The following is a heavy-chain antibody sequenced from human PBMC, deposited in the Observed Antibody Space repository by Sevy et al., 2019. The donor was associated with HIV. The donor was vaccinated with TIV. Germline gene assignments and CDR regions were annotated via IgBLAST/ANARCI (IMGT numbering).Heavy chain of an antibody. CDR2: IRYDGSDK. V-gene: IGHV3-30*02. D-gene: IGHD6-13*01. CDR3: AKDLAGPGRRYFDY. J-gene: IGHJ4*02. CDR1: GFTFSNLG. Sequence: GGSLRLSCTASGFTFSNLGMHWVRQVPGKGLEWVTFIRYDGSDKYYAASVKGRFTISRDDSKNTLYLQMDSLRAEDTAIYYCAKDLAGPGRRYFDYWGQGTLVTVSS.